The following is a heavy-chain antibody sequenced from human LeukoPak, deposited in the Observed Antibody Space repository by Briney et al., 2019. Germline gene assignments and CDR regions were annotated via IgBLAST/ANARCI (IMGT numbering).Heavy chain of an antibody. CDR3: VSFYETY. CDR2: INSDGSWT. CDR1: GNYW. J-gene: IGHJ4*02. Sequence: GGSLRLSCAASGNYWMHWVRQAPGKGLVWVSHINSDGSWTSYADSVKGRFTNFKDNAKNTVYLQMNSLRAEDTAVYYCVSFYETYWGRGTLVTVSS. D-gene: IGHD2/OR15-2a*01. V-gene: IGHV3-74*01.